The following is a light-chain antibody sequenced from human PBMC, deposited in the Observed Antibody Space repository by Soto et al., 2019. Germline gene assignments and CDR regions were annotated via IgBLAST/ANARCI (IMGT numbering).Light chain of an antibody. V-gene: IGKV3-20*01. Sequence: EIVLTQSPGTLSLSPGEGATLSCRASQSFSSNFLAWYQQKPGQTPRLLIYGASNRATGIPDRFSGSGSGTDFTLTISRLEPEDFAVYYCQQYDSYPRTFGQGTKVDIK. CDR2: GAS. CDR3: QQYDSYPRT. J-gene: IGKJ1*01. CDR1: QSFSSNF.